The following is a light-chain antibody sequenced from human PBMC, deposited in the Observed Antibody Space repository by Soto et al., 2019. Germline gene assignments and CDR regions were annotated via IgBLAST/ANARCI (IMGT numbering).Light chain of an antibody. CDR3: QQRSNWPLT. J-gene: IGKJ3*01. CDR1: QSVSSY. CDR2: DAS. V-gene: IGKV3-11*01. Sequence: EIVLTQSPATLSLSPGERATLSCRASQSVSSYLAWYQQKPGQAPRLLIYDASNRATGIPARFSGSGSGTDFTLTISGLEPEDFAVYYCQQRSNWPLTFGPGTKVDVK.